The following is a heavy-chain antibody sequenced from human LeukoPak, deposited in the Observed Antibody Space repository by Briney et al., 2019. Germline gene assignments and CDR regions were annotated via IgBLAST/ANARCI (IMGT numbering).Heavy chain of an antibody. CDR1: GGSINGYY. CDR2: IHSSGST. J-gene: IGHJ4*02. V-gene: IGHV4-59*01. D-gene: IGHD3-22*01. Sequence: SETLSLTCTVSGGSINGYYWSWFRQPPGKGLEWFGWIHSSGSTEDNPSLKGRVTMSIDTSKNQISLKLYSVTAADTAVYYCVREGYGSSGYYLDSWGQGTLVTVSS. CDR3: VREGYGSSGYYLDS.